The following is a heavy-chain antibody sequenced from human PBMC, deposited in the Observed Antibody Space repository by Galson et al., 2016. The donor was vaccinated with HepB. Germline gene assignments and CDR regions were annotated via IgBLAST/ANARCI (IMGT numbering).Heavy chain of an antibody. J-gene: IGHJ3*02. D-gene: IGHD4-23*01. Sequence: DSVKGRFTISRDHSKNTLYLQMNSLRAGDTAVHYCARARGYGGNWADAFEIWGQGTMVTVSS. CDR3: ARARGYGGNWADAFEI. V-gene: IGHV3-30*07.